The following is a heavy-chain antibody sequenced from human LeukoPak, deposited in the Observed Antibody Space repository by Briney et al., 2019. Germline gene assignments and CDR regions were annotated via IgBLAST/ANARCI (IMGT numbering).Heavy chain of an antibody. J-gene: IGHJ2*01. V-gene: IGHV3-53*01. CDR2: LYSGSST. CDR1: GFSVSTNY. D-gene: IGHD3-10*01. CDR3: ARVGDHYHWYLDV. Sequence: GVSLRLSCEGSGFSVSTNYMNWVSQAPGKGLEWVSILYSGSSTYYTDSVKGRFTVSRDDSKNKLFLHMNSLGVEDTAVYYCARVGDHYHWYLDVWGRGTLVTVSS.